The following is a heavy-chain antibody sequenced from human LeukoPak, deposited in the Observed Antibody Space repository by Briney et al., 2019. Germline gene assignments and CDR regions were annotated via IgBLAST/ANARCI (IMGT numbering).Heavy chain of an antibody. D-gene: IGHD1-1*01. J-gene: IGHJ3*02. CDR2: IYYSGGT. CDR3: AVNLTKHTFDI. Sequence: PSETLSLTCTVSGGSISTYYWSWIRQSPGKGLEWIGSIYYSGGTNYNPSLKSRVTISVDTSKNQFSLELSSVTAADTAVYYCAVNLTKHTFDIWGQGTMVTVSS. V-gene: IGHV4-59*08. CDR1: GGSISTYY.